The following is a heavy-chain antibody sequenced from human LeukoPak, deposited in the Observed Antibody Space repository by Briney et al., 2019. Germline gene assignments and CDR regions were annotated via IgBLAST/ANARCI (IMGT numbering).Heavy chain of an antibody. CDR3: VKDQRDV. V-gene: IGHV3-23*01. J-gene: IGHJ6*02. CDR1: GSTFSDYY. Sequence: GGSLRLSCAASGSTFSDYYMSWIRQTPGKGLEWVSAISGSGDSTYYADSVKGRFTISRDNSKNTLYLQMSSLRAEDTAVYYCVKDQRDVWGQGTTVTVSS. D-gene: IGHD2-2*01. CDR2: ISGSGDST.